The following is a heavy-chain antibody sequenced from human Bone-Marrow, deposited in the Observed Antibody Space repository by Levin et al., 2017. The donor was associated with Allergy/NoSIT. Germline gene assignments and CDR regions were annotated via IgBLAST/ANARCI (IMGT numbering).Heavy chain of an antibody. CDR2: ISHTGKT. J-gene: IGHJ4*02. V-gene: IGHV4-30-4*01. CDR1: GDSINSPNFY. Sequence: SQTLSLTCTVSGDSINSPNFYWGWIRQPPGKDLEWIGYISHTGKTGYNPSLASRLTISLDTSRTHFSVKLASVTAADTAVYFCARASTLTYGGVIGFFDYWGQGNLVTVSS. D-gene: IGHD3-16*01. CDR3: ARASTLTYGGVIGFFDY.